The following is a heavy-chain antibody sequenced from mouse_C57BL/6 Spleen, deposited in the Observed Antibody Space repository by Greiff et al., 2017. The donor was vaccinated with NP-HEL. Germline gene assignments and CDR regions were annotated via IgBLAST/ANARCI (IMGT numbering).Heavy chain of an antibody. V-gene: IGHV5-4*01. CDR1: GFTFSSYA. J-gene: IGHJ2*01. CDR2: ISDGGSYT. CDR3: ARDLDDYFDY. Sequence: EVKLVESGGGLVKPGGSLKLSCAASGFTFSSYAMSWVRQTPEKRLEWVATISDGGSYTYYPDNVKGRFTISRDNAKNNLYLQMSHLKSEDTAMYYCARDLDDYFDYWGQGTTLTVSS.